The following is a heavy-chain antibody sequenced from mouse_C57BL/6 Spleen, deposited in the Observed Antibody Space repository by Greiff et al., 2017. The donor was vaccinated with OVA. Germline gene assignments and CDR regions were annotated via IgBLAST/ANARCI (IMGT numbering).Heavy chain of an antibody. CDR3: ARYWDRYFDV. CDR1: GYTFTSYW. V-gene: IGHV1-55*01. CDR2: IYPGSGST. J-gene: IGHJ1*03. Sequence: VQLQQPGAELVKPGASVKMSCKASGYTFTSYWITWVKQRPGQGLEWIGDIYPGSGSTNYNEKFKGKATLTVDTSSSTAYMQLSSLTSEDSAVYYCARYWDRYFDVWGTGTTVTVSS. D-gene: IGHD4-1*01.